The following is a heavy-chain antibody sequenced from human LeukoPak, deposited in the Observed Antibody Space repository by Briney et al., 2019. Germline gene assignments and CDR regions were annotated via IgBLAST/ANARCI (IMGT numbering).Heavy chain of an antibody. CDR2: ISYDGSNK. Sequence: GGSLRLSCAASGLTFSSYAMHWVRQAPGKGLEWVAVISYDGSNKYNADSVKGRFTISRDNSKNTLYLQMNSLRAEDTAVYYCAIGDGLGELSSSFDYWGQGTLVTVSP. CDR1: GLTFSSYA. CDR3: AIGDGLGELSSSFDY. J-gene: IGHJ4*02. V-gene: IGHV3-30*04. D-gene: IGHD3-16*02.